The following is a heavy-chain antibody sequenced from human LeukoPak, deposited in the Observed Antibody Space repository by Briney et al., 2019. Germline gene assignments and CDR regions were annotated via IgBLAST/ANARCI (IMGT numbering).Heavy chain of an antibody. CDR3: ARASGSYGYTSGSYYFDY. D-gene: IGHD5-18*01. J-gene: IGHJ4*02. CDR1: GGSISSSSDY. V-gene: IGHV4-39*01. CDR2: IYYSRST. Sequence: SSETLSLTCTVSGGSISSSSDYWGSIRQPPGKGLEWIGCIYYSRSTYYNPSLKSRVTIFVDTSKNQFSLKLSSVTAADTAVYYCARASGSYGYTSGSYYFDYWGQGTLVTVSS.